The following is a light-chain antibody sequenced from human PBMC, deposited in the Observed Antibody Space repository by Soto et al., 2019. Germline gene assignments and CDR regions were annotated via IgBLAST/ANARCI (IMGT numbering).Light chain of an antibody. CDR1: QSVSRY. CDR3: QQRSNWPPT. Sequence: EIVLKQSPVTLSLAAGERGNLSCRASQSVSRYLAWYQQKPGQAPRLLIYDASNRATGIPARFSGSGSGTDFTLTISSQEPEDFAVYYCQQRSNWPPTFGGGTKVDIK. CDR2: DAS. J-gene: IGKJ4*01. V-gene: IGKV3-11*01.